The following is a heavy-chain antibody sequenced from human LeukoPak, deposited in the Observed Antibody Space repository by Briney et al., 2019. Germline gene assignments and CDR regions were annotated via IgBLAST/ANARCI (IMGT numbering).Heavy chain of an antibody. J-gene: IGHJ4*02. V-gene: IGHV4-59*01. Sequence: SETLSLTCTVSGGSISSYYWSWIREPPGKGLEWIGYIYYSGSTNYNPSLKSRVTISVDTSKNQFSLKLSSLTAADTAVYYCARGTYGSSWQLEHFDYWGQGTLVTVSS. CDR2: IYYSGST. CDR3: ARGTYGSSWQLEHFDY. D-gene: IGHD6-13*01. CDR1: GGSISSYY.